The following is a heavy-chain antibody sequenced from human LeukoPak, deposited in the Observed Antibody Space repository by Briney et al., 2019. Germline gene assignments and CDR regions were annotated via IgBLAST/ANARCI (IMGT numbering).Heavy chain of an antibody. V-gene: IGHV4-4*02. Sequence: PSETLSLTCAIPGGSISQRTWWTWVRQTPEMGLEWIGEIFYSGSTSYNPSLKSRVFMSVDRPKNQVSLMLSSVTAADTAVYYCARVNINNWHSCDYWGQGTLVTVSS. CDR3: ARVNINNWHSCDY. CDR1: GGSISQRTW. J-gene: IGHJ4*02. CDR2: IFYSGST. D-gene: IGHD1-1*01.